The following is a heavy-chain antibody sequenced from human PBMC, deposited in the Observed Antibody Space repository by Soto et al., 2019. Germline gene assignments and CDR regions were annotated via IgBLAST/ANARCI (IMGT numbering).Heavy chain of an antibody. CDR2: IYWENDK. Sequence: QITLNESGPTVVRPTETLTLPCRFSGFSLTTSGVGVGWIRQSPGKAPECLALIYWENDKRYSASLKSWLTSTQDTSKNQVVLTVSDLDPTDTATYSCAHRVLRAVFGLVTTTAISFDFWGQGTPVAVSS. CDR3: AHRVLRAVFGLVTTTAISFDF. CDR1: GFSLTTSGVG. J-gene: IGHJ4*02. V-gene: IGHV2-5*02. D-gene: IGHD3-3*01.